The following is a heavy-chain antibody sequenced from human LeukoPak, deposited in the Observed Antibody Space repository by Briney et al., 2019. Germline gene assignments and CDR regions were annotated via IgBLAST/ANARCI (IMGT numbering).Heavy chain of an antibody. J-gene: IGHJ6*02. V-gene: IGHV1-46*01. D-gene: IGHD2-8*02. CDR2: INPSGGST. Sequence: ASVKVSCKASGYTFTSYYMHWVRQAPGQGLEWMGIINPSGGSTSYAQKFQGRVTMTRDTSTSTVYMELSSLRSEDTAVYYCARVRTGTPYYYYGMDVWGQGTTVTVSS. CDR1: GYTFTSYY. CDR3: ARVRTGTPYYYYGMDV.